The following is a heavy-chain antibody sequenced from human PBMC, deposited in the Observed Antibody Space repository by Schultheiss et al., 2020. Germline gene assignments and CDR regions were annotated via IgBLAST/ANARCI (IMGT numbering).Heavy chain of an antibody. Sequence: GGSLRLSCKASRYSFTTYWIAWVRQMPGKGLEWMGITYPDDSDTRYSPSFQGQVTISADKSISTAYLHWSSLTASDTAMYYCARHEGPAAMRNYYYGMDVWGEGTTVTGSS. D-gene: IGHD2-2*01. CDR2: TYPDDSDT. J-gene: IGHJ6*04. CDR3: ARHEGPAAMRNYYYGMDV. V-gene: IGHV5-51*01. CDR1: RYSFTTYW.